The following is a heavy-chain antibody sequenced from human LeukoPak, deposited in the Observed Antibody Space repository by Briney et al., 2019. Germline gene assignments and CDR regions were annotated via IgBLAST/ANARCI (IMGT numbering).Heavy chain of an antibody. Sequence: GGSLRLSCSASGFTFSRYAMHWVRQAPGKGLEYVSAISSNGGSTYYADSVKGRFTISRDNSKNTLYLQMSSRRAGDTAVYYCVKDGSGSYYTYYFDYWGQGTLVTVSS. CDR1: GFTFSRYA. CDR3: VKDGSGSYYTYYFDY. D-gene: IGHD3-10*01. J-gene: IGHJ4*02. CDR2: ISSNGGST. V-gene: IGHV3-64D*06.